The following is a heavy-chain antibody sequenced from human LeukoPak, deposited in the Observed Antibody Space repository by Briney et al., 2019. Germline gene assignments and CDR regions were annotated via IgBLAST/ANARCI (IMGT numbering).Heavy chain of an antibody. J-gene: IGHJ4*02. D-gene: IGHD3-3*01. Sequence: TSETLSLTCAVSGGSFSGYYWSWIRQPPGKGLEWIGEINHSGSTNYNPSLKSRVTISVDTSKNQFSLKLSSVTAADTAVYYCARARITIFGVVTYYFDYWGQGTLVTVSS. CDR1: GGSFSGYY. CDR3: ARARITIFGVVTYYFDY. CDR2: INHSGST. V-gene: IGHV4-34*01.